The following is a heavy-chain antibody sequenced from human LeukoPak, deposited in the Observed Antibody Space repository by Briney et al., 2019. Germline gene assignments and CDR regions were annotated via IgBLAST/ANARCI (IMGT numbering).Heavy chain of an antibody. CDR2: SSSDGRST. D-gene: IGHD3-10*01. V-gene: IGHV3-74*01. CDR1: GCTLSRYW. CDR3: ARGKGVYYYYDMDV. J-gene: IGHJ6*02. Sequence: GGSLRLSCAGCGCTLSRYWMHWVRRAPGEGLVGGSRSSSDGRSTRYADSVKGRLTISRDNAKHTLYLQMNALRAEDTAVYYCARGKGVYYYYDMDVWGQGTSVTVSS.